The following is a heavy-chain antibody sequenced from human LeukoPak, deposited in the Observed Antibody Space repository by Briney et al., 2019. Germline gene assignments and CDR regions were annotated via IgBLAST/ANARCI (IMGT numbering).Heavy chain of an antibody. Sequence: GASVKVSCKASGGTFSSYAISWVRQAPGQGLEWMGGIIPIFGTANYAQKFQGRVTITADKSTSTAYMELSSLRSEDTAVYYCAREGAVVTALPIYYYMDVWGKGTTVTVSS. V-gene: IGHV1-69*06. CDR3: AREGAVVTALPIYYYMDV. CDR1: GGTFSSYA. CDR2: IIPIFGTA. D-gene: IGHD2-21*02. J-gene: IGHJ6*03.